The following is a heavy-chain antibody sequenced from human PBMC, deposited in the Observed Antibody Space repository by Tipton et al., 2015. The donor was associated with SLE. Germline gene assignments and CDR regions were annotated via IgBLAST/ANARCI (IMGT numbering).Heavy chain of an antibody. CDR3: ARDNGDSAIYYYYGMDV. J-gene: IGHJ6*02. V-gene: IGHV1-18*01. D-gene: IGHD4-17*01. Sequence: QLVQSGAEVKKPGASVKVSCKASGYTVISYGITWVRQAPGQGLEWMGWISVYNGNTHSAQNLQGRVTMTTDTSTSTAYMELRSLRTDDTAVYYCARDNGDSAIYYYYGMDVWGQGTTVTVSS. CDR2: ISVYNGNT. CDR1: GYTVISYG.